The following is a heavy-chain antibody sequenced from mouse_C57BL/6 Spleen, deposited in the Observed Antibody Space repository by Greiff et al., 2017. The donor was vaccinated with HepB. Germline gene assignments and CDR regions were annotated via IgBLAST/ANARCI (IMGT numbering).Heavy chain of an antibody. CDR3: TRVGDEEAMDY. CDR1: GFTFSSYA. CDR2: ISSGGDYI. D-gene: IGHD2-13*01. V-gene: IGHV5-9-1*02. Sequence: EVQGVESGEGLVKPGGSLKLSCAASGFTFSSYAMSWVRQTPEKRLAWVAYISSGGDYIYYADTVKGRFTISRDNARNTLYLQMSSLKSEDTAMYYCTRVGDEEAMDYWGQGTSVTVSS. J-gene: IGHJ4*01.